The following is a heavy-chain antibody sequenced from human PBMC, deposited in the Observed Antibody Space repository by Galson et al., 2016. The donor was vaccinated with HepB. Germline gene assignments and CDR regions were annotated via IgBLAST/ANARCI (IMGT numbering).Heavy chain of an antibody. V-gene: IGHV5-51*01. CDR2: IYPGDSDT. CDR1: GYTFTSYW. J-gene: IGHJ4*02. D-gene: IGHD6-6*01. CDR3: ARLGHGTIADRAADH. Sequence: QSGAEVKKPGESLRISCKVSGYTFTSYWIGWVRQMPGKGLEWMGIIYPGDSDTRYSPSFQGQVTISAAKSISTAYLQWSSLKASDTAMYYCARLGHGTIADRAADHWGQGTLVTVSS.